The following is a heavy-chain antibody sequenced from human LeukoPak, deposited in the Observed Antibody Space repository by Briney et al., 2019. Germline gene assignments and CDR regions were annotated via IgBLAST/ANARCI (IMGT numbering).Heavy chain of an antibody. CDR3: ARENTLVRGTRNPFDY. CDR1: GDSVSSNDAA. J-gene: IGHJ4*02. Sequence: SQTLSLTCAISGDSVSSNDAAWNWIRQSPSRGLEWLGRTFYRSKWYYDSAVSVKSRITINPDTSKNQFSLQLDSVTPEDTAVYCCARENTLVRGTRNPFDYWGRGTLVTVSS. V-gene: IGHV6-1*01. CDR2: TFYRSKWYY. D-gene: IGHD3-10*01.